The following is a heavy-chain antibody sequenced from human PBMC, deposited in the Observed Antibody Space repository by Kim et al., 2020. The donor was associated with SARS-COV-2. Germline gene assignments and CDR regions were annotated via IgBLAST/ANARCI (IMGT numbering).Heavy chain of an antibody. CDR3: ARGGYPFAMAV. D-gene: IGHD2-15*01. V-gene: IGHV3-74*01. J-gene: IGHJ6*02. CDR2: T. Sequence: TTYADSVKSRFTLSRDNSKNTLFLQMNSLRAEDTAVYYCARGGYPFAMAVWGQGTTVTVSS.